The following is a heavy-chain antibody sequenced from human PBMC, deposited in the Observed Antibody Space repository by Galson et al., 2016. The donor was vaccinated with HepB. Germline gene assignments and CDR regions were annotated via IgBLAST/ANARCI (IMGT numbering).Heavy chain of an antibody. D-gene: IGHD3-22*01. V-gene: IGHV3-23*01. CDR1: TFTFGSFA. J-gene: IGHJ4*02. CDR3: ARHPDYYDNSGYLDY. CDR2: IGHSGGYI. Sequence: SLRLSCAASTFTFGSFAMSWVRQAPGKGLEWVSSIGHSGGYIYYADSVKGRFTISRDNSNNTLYLQMNCLRAEDTAVYYCARHPDYYDNSGYLDYWGQGTLVTVSS.